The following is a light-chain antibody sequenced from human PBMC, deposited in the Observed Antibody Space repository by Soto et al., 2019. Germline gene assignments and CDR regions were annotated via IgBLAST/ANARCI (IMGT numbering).Light chain of an antibody. V-gene: IGLV9-49*01. Sequence: QLVLTQPPSASASLGASVTLTRTLSSGYSNYKVDWYQQRPGKGPRFVMRVGTGGIVGSKGDGIPDRFSVLGSGLNRYLTIKNIQEEDESDYHCGADHGSGSNFVVFGGGTKLTVL. CDR2: VGTGGIVG. CDR3: GADHGSGSNFVV. J-gene: IGLJ2*01. CDR1: SGYSNYK.